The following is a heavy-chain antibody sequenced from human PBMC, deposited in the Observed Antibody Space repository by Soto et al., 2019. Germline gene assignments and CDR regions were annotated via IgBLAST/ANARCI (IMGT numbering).Heavy chain of an antibody. J-gene: IGHJ3*02. CDR3: AKDASPLWFGELEGGAFDI. Sequence: GGSLRLSCAASGFTFSSYAMSWVRQAPGKGPEWVSAISGSGGSTYYADSVKGRFTISRDNSKNTLYLQMNSLRAEDTAVYYCAKDASPLWFGELEGGAFDIWGQGTMVTVSS. CDR2: ISGSGGST. CDR1: GFTFSSYA. V-gene: IGHV3-23*01. D-gene: IGHD3-10*01.